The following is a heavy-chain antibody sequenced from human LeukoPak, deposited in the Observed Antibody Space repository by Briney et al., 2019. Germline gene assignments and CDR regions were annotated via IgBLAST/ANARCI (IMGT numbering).Heavy chain of an antibody. Sequence: GGSLRLSCAASGFTFSSYSMNWVRQAPGKGLEWVSSISSSSSYIYYADSVKGRFTISRDNAKNSPYLQMNSLRAEDTAVYYCARVHYYYDSSGYTTPFDYWGQGTLVTVSS. CDR2: ISSSSSYI. V-gene: IGHV3-21*01. CDR3: ARVHYYYDSSGYTTPFDY. CDR1: GFTFSSYS. D-gene: IGHD3-22*01. J-gene: IGHJ4*02.